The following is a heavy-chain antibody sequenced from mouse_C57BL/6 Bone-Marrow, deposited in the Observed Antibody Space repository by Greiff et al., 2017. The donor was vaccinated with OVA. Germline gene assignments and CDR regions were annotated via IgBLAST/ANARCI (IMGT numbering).Heavy chain of an antibody. Sequence: QVQLQQPGAELVRPGSSVKLSCKASGYTFTSYWMHWVKQRPIQGLEWIGNIDPSDSETHYNQKFKDKATLTVDKSASTAYMQLSSLTSEDSAVDYCARRPGSSEDDFDYWGQGTTLTVSA. CDR2: IDPSDSET. V-gene: IGHV1-52*01. J-gene: IGHJ2*01. CDR1: GYTFTSYW. D-gene: IGHD1-1*01. CDR3: ARRPGSSEDDFDY.